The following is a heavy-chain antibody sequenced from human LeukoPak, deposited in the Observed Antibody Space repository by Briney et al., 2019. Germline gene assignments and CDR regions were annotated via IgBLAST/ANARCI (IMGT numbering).Heavy chain of an antibody. J-gene: IGHJ4*02. D-gene: IGHD6-13*01. V-gene: IGHV3-9*01. CDR1: GFTFGDYA. Sequence: TGGSLRLSCAASGFTFGDYAMHWVRQAPGKGLEWVSGISWNSGSIVYADSVKGRFTISRDNAKNSLNLQMNSLRAEDTASYYCAKLAAAGKHPFDYWGQGTLVTVSS. CDR3: AKLAAAGKHPFDY. CDR2: ISWNSGSI.